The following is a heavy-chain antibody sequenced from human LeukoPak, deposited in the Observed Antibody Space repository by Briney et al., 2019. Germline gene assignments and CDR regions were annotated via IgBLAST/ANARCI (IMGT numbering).Heavy chain of an antibody. CDR1: GFTFSNAW. J-gene: IGHJ4*02. CDR2: IKQDGSEK. D-gene: IGHD6-13*01. V-gene: IGHV3-7*01. Sequence: GGSLRLSCAASGFTFSNAWMSWVRQAPGKGLEWVANIKQDGSEKYYVDSVKGRFTISRDNAKNSLYLQMNSLRAEDTAVYYCARDGVAAAGFDYWGQGTLVTVSS. CDR3: ARDGVAAAGFDY.